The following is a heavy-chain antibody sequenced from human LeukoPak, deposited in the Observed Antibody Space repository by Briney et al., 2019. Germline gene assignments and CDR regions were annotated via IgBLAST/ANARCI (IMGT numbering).Heavy chain of an antibody. CDR1: GYTFTSYY. V-gene: IGHV1-46*01. CDR2: INPSGGST. CDR3: ASIPAAMPEYFQH. J-gene: IGHJ1*01. Sequence: ASVKVSCKASGYTFTSYYMHWVRQAPGQGLEWMGIINPSGGSTSYAQKFQGRVTMTRDTSTSTVYMELSSLRSEDTAVCYCASIPAAMPEYFQHWGQGTLVTVSS. D-gene: IGHD2-2*01.